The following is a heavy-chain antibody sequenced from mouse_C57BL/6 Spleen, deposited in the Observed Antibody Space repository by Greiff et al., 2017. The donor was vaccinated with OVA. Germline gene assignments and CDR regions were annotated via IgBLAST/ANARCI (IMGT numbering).Heavy chain of an antibody. Sequence: VQLKESGAELVRPGASVKLSCKASGYTFTDYYINWVKQRPGQGLEWIARIYPGSGNTYYNEKFKGKATLTAEKSSSTAYMQLSSLTSEDSAVDFCARGLGRGEFDYWGQGTTLTVSS. CDR3: ARGLGRGEFDY. V-gene: IGHV1-76*01. CDR1: GYTFTDYY. CDR2: IYPGSGNT. J-gene: IGHJ2*01.